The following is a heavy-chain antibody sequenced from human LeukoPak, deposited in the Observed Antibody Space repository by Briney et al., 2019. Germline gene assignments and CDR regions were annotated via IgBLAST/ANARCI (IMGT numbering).Heavy chain of an antibody. CDR3: ARDRSELLWFGELLKGIREYYFDY. J-gene: IGHJ4*02. V-gene: IGHV3-7*03. CDR1: GFTFSTYS. D-gene: IGHD3-10*01. Sequence: GGSLRLSCAASGFTFSTYSMTWVRQGPGKGLEWVANIKQDGSEKYYVDSVKGRFTISRDNAKNSLYLQMNSLRAEDTAVYYCARDRSELLWFGELLKGIREYYFDYWGQGTLVTVSS. CDR2: IKQDGSEK.